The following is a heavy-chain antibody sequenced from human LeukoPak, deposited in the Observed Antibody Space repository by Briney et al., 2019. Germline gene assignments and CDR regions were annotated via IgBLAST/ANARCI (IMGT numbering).Heavy chain of an antibody. CDR3: ARDRLSYYDNNGYSPGY. V-gene: IGHV3-66*02. CDR1: GFTFSSYA. J-gene: IGHJ4*02. D-gene: IGHD3-22*01. CDR2: IYSGGST. Sequence: RPGGSLRLSCAASGFTFSSYAMSWVRQAPGKGLEWVSVIYSGGSTYYADSVKGRFTISRDNSKNTLFLQMNSLRAEDTAVYYCARDRLSYYDNNGYSPGYWGQGALVTVSS.